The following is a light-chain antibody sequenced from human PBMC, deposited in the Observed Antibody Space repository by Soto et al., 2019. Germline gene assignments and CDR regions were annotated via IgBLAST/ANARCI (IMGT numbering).Light chain of an antibody. Sequence: DIQMTQSPSSLSASVGDRVTITCRASHSVGRFLNWYQQKPGKAPTVLINVASTLRSGVPSRFSGSGSGTDFNLTINSLQPEDFATYFCQQSFTTPLTFGGGTKVEIK. V-gene: IGKV1-39*01. CDR1: HSVGRF. CDR3: QQSFTTPLT. J-gene: IGKJ4*01. CDR2: VAS.